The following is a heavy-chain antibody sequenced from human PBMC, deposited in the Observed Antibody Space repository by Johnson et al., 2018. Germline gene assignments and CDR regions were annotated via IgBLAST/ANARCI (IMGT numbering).Heavy chain of an antibody. CDR2: ISRTSRYI. J-gene: IGHJ6*03. V-gene: IGHV3-21*01. CDR1: GFTLSASD. CDR3: ARAPPGSSVFSYYYYMDV. D-gene: IGHD6-19*01. Sequence: VQLVESGGGLVHPGGSLRLSCVGSGFTLSASDMHWVRQAPGKGLEWVSSISRTSRYIYYADSVKGRFTISRDNAKNSLYPQMNSLTADDTAVYYWARAPPGSSVFSYYYYMDVWGKGTTVTVSS.